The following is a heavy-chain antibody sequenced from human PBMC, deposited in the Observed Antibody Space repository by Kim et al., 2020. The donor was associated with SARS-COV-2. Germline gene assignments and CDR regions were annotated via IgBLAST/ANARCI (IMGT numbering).Heavy chain of an antibody. J-gene: IGHJ6*01. V-gene: IGHV3-30*04. CDR2: MSYDGRNK. D-gene: IGHD6-6*01. CDR1: GFTFSTYA. Sequence: GGSLRLSCAASGFTFSTYAMHWVRQAPGKGLEWVAFMSYDGRNKYHADSVKGRFTISRDNSKSTLYLQMDSLRPEDTAVYYCARGAGSSSYYSYYGMDV. CDR3: ARGAGSSSYYSYYGMDV.